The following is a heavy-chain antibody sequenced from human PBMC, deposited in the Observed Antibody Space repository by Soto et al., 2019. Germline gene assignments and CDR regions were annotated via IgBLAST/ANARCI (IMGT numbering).Heavy chain of an antibody. Sequence: AVKVSCKASGGTFSSYAISGVRQAPGQGLEWMGGIIPIFGTANYAQKFQGRVTITADDSTSTAYMELSSLRSEDTAVYYCARGCTNGVGTGYSSGWYYFDYWGQGTLVTVSS. V-gene: IGHV1-69*13. J-gene: IGHJ4*02. CDR3: ARGCTNGVGTGYSSGWYYFDY. CDR1: GGTFSSYA. CDR2: IIPIFGTA. D-gene: IGHD6-19*01.